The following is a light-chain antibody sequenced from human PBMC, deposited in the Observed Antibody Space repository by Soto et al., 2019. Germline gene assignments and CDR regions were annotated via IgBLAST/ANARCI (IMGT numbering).Light chain of an antibody. CDR3: QKYNSAPLT. CDR1: QGISTY. CDR2: SAS. J-gene: IGKJ4*01. Sequence: DIQMTQSPSSLSASLGGRVTIACRASQGISTYLAWYQQKPGKVPKLLIYSASTLQSGVPSRFSGSGSETDFTLPISSLQPEDVGTYYCQKYNSAPLTFGGGTKVEI. V-gene: IGKV1-27*01.